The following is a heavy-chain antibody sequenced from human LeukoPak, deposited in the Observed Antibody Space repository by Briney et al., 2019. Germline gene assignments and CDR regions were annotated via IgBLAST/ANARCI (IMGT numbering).Heavy chain of an antibody. J-gene: IGHJ4*02. Sequence: SETLSLTCTVSGGSFSSGSYYWSWIRQPAGKGLEWIGRIYTSGSTNYNPSLKSRVTISVDTSKNQFSLKLSSVTAADTAVYYCARVADYYDSSGYYDYWGQGTLATVSS. D-gene: IGHD3-22*01. V-gene: IGHV4-61*02. CDR1: GGSFSSGSYY. CDR2: IYTSGST. CDR3: ARVADYYDSSGYYDY.